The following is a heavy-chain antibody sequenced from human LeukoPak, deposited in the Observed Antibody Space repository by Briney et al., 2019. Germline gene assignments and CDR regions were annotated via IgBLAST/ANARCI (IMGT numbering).Heavy chain of an antibody. D-gene: IGHD3-3*01. J-gene: IGHJ3*02. CDR2: TYSGGNT. V-gene: IGHV3-66*02. Sequence: PGGSLRLSCAASGFSVSVNYMTWVRQAPGKGLEWVSVTYSGGNTYYSDSVKGRFTISRDNSKNTLFLQMNSLKSEDTAMYYCARAVGFHDPFDIWGQGTVVTVSS. CDR1: GFSVSVNY. CDR3: ARAVGFHDPFDI.